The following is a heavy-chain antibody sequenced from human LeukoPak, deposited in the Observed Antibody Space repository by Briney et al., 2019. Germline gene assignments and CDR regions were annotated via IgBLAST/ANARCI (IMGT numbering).Heavy chain of an antibody. CDR1: RGTFSNYA. J-gene: IGHJ5*02. D-gene: IGHD3-10*01. Sequence: ASVKVSCKASRGTFSNYAISWVRQAPGQGLEWMGGIIPILGTTSYAQKFQGRVTISADESTSTAYMELSRLRSEDTAVYYCARDLTMVRGARYRPYNWFDPWGQGTLVTVSS. V-gene: IGHV1-69*13. CDR2: IIPILGTT. CDR3: ARDLTMVRGARYRPYNWFDP.